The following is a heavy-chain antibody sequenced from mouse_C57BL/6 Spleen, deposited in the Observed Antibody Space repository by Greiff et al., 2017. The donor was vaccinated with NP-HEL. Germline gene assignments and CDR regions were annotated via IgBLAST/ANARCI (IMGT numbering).Heavy chain of an antibody. Sequence: VQLKESEGGLVQPGSSMKLSCTASGFTFSDYYMAWVRQVPEKGLEWVANINYDGSSTYYLDSLKSRFIISRDNAKNILYLQMSSLKSEDTATYYCARGTTVVAPYWYVDVWGTGTTVTVSS. V-gene: IGHV5-16*01. CDR2: INYDGSST. J-gene: IGHJ1*03. CDR3: ARGTTVVAPYWYVDV. D-gene: IGHD1-1*01. CDR1: GFTFSDYY.